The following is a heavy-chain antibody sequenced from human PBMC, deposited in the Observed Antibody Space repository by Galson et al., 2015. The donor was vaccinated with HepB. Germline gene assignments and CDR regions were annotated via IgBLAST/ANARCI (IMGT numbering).Heavy chain of an antibody. V-gene: IGHV3-43*01. CDR2: ISWNGRVT. CDR3: AKEEGLSGSGRPPSEHYYYGMNV. Sequence: SLRLSCATSVFTFDDYSMHWVRQAPGKGLEWVSLISWNGRVTKYADSVKGRFTISRDNSKQSLYLQMNSLTTEDTALYYCAKEEGLSGSGRPPSEHYYYGMNVWGQGTTVTVSS. J-gene: IGHJ6*02. CDR1: VFTFDDYS. D-gene: IGHD3-10*01.